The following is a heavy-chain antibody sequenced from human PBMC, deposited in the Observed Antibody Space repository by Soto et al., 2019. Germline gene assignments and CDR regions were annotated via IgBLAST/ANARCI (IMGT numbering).Heavy chain of an antibody. D-gene: IGHD2-2*01. CDR3: ARGVENIVVVLDVFGYYGMDV. CDR2: IVVGSGNT. J-gene: IGHJ6*02. V-gene: IGHV1-58*01. CDR1: GFTFTSSA. Sequence: ASVKVSCKASGFTFTSSAVQWVRQARGQRLEWIGWIVVGSGNTNYAQKFQERVTITRDMPTSTAYMELSSLRSDDTAVYFCARGVENIVVVLDVFGYYGMDVWGQGTTVTVSS.